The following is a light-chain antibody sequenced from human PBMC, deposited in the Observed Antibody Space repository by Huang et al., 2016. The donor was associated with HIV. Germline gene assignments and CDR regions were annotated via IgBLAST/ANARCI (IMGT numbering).Light chain of an antibody. CDR2: DAS. CDR1: QTLGRA. Sequence: EIMMTQSPATLSVSPGEGAALSCRASQTLGRALAWYQQKPGQAPRLLIYDASTRATGLPVRCSGSGSETEFTLTISSLQPEDFAIYYCQQYNEWPLTFGGGTKVEIK. J-gene: IGKJ4*01. CDR3: QQYNEWPLT. V-gene: IGKV3-15*01.